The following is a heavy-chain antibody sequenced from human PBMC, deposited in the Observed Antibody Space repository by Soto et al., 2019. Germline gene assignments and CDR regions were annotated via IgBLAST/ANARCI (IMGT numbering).Heavy chain of an antibody. D-gene: IGHD1-26*01. CDR2: IYYSGST. CDR3: ARATYSGSYYHYYGMDV. V-gene: IGHV4-59*01. Sequence: SETLSLTCTVSGGSISSYYWSWIRQPPGKGLEWIGYIYYSGSTNYNPSLKSRVTISVDTSKNQFSLKLSSVTAADTAVYYCARATYSGSYYHYYGMDVWGQGTTVTVSS. CDR1: GGSISSYY. J-gene: IGHJ6*02.